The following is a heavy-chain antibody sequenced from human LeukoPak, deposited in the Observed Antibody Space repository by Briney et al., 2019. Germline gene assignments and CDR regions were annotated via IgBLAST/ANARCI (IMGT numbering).Heavy chain of an antibody. Sequence: PSETLSLTCAVYGGSFSGYYWSWIRQPPGKGLEWIGEINHSGSTNYNPSLKSRVTISVDTSKNQFSLELSSVTAADTAVYYCAREDRYCSGGSCYSWGQGTLVTVSS. V-gene: IGHV4-34*01. CDR2: INHSGST. CDR3: AREDRYCSGGSCYS. D-gene: IGHD2-15*01. J-gene: IGHJ4*02. CDR1: GGSFSGYY.